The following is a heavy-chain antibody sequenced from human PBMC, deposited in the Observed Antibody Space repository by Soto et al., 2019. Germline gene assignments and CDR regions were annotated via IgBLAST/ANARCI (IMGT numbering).Heavy chain of an antibody. CDR2: FYYSGST. CDR3: ARLGGYCTTSCYGYYAMAV. D-gene: IGHD2-8*01. CDR1: GGAISSGTYS. Sequence: SETLSLTCTVSGGAISSGTYSWCWIRQPPGKGLEWIGTFYYSGSTYYNPSLKSRVTISVDTSKNQFSLKVSSVTAADTAVYYCARLGGYCTTSCYGYYAMAVWGQGTTVT. J-gene: IGHJ6*02. V-gene: IGHV4-39*01.